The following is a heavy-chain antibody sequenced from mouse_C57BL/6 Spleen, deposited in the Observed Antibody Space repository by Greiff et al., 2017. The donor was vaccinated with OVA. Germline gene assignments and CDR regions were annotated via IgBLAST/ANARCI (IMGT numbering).Heavy chain of an antibody. J-gene: IGHJ4*01. D-gene: IGHD2-1*01. CDR2: IYPGDGDT. V-gene: IGHV1-80*01. CDR1: GYAFSSYW. CDR3: ASSRYSGRYAMDY. Sequence: VMLVESGAELVKPGASVKISCKASGYAFSSYWMNWVKQRPGKGLEWIGQIYPGDGDTNYNGKFKGKATLTADKSSSTAYMQLSSLTSEDSAVYFCASSRYSGRYAMDYWGQGTSVTVSS.